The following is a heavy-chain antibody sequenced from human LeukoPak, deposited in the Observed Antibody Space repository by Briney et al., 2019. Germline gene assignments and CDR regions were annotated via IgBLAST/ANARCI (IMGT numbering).Heavy chain of an antibody. CDR1: GGSFSGYY. V-gene: IGHV4-34*01. CDR3: ARGGIGYSYVYYFDY. Sequence: SETLSLTCAVYGGSFSGYYWSWIRQPPGKGLEWIGEINHSGSTNYNPSLKSRVTISVDTSKNQFSLKLSSVTAADTAVYYCARGGIGYSYVYYFDYWGQGTLVTVSS. CDR2: INHSGST. J-gene: IGHJ4*02. D-gene: IGHD5-18*01.